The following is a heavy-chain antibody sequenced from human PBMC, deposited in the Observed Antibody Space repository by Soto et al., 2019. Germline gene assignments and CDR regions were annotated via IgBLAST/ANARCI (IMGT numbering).Heavy chain of an antibody. CDR1: GVGFRSYA. J-gene: IGHJ6*01. V-gene: IGHV1-69*13. CDR2: IIPIFGAA. CDR3: AKGEYSSSYDMAV. Sequence: GVSVRVCIEACGVGFRSYARRSVRPATGQGLEWMGGIIPIFGAANYAQKFQGRVTITADESTSTAYMELSSLRDEDTAVYYSAKGEYSSSYDMAVWRNGTTVRVSS. D-gene: IGHD6-6*01.